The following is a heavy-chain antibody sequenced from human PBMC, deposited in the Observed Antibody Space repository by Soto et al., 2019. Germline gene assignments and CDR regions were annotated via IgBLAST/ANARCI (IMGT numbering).Heavy chain of an antibody. J-gene: IGHJ6*02. CDR3: ARGLASSTVGYYYYGMDV. CDR2: INPSGGST. V-gene: IGHV1-46*01. CDR1: GYTFTSYY. D-gene: IGHD2-15*01. Sequence: ASLNGSWKSAGYTFTSYYIHWVRQAPGQGLEWMGIINPSGGSTSYAQKFQGRVTMTSDTSASTVYMDLSSLTSEDTAVFFCARGLASSTVGYYYYGMDVWGQGTTVTVPS.